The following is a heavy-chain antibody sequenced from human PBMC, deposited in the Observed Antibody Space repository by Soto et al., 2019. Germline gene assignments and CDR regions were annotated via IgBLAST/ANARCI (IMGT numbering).Heavy chain of an antibody. CDR1: GGTFSDYT. J-gene: IGHJ6*02. CDR3: AAKKYTTSSTNYFYNYGMDI. V-gene: IGHV1-69*01. Sequence: QVQLVQSGAEVKRPGSSVKVSCRASGGTFSDYTLSWVRQAPGQGLEWLGGIISFLGSSKYAHNFQERGTFSADESTATAIMDLSSLRSGDTAVYYYAAKKYTTSSTNYFYNYGMDIWGQGTTVTVSS. CDR2: IISFLGSS. D-gene: IGHD6-6*01.